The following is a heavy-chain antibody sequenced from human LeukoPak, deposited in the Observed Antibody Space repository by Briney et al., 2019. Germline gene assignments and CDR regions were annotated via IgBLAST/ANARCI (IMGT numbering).Heavy chain of an antibody. CDR3: ASSGWYLSSFN. CDR1: GYTFTGYY. CDR2: INPNSGGT. Sequence: ASVKVSCKASGYTFTGYYMHWVRQAPGQGLEWMGWINPNSGGTNYARKFQGRVTISVDTSKNQFSLKLSSVTAADTAVYYCASSGWYLSSFNWGQGTLVTVSS. D-gene: IGHD6-19*01. J-gene: IGHJ4*02. V-gene: IGHV1-2*02.